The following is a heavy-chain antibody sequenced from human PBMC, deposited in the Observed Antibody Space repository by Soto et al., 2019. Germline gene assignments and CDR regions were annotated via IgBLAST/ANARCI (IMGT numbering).Heavy chain of an antibody. D-gene: IGHD3-16*01. J-gene: IGHJ3*02. CDR1: GFTFSSYS. Sequence: EVQLVESGGGLVKPGGSLRLSCAASGFTFSSYSMNWVRQAPGKGLEWVSSISSSSSYIYYADSVKGRFTISRDNAKNSLYLQMNSLRAEDTAVYYCARDPTRGEDAFDIWGQGTMVTVSS. CDR2: ISSSSSYI. CDR3: ARDPTRGEDAFDI. V-gene: IGHV3-21*01.